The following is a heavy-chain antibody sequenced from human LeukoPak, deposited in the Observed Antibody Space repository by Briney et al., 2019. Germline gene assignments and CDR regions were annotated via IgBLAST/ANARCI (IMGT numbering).Heavy chain of an antibody. V-gene: IGHV3-48*04. J-gene: IGHJ6*04. Sequence: GGSLRLSCAASGFTFSSYSMNWVRQAPGKGLEWVSYISSSSSTIYYADSVKGRFTISRDNAKNSLYLQMNSLIVEDTALYYCAREGIAGPKDVWGKGTTVTVSS. CDR3: AREGIAGPKDV. CDR2: ISSSSSTI. CDR1: GFTFSSYS. D-gene: IGHD6-13*01.